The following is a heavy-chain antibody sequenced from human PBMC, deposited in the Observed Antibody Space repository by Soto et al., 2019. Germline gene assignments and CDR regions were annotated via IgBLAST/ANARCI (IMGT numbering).Heavy chain of an antibody. Sequence: QITLKEAGPTLVKPTQTLTLTCTFSGFSLSTTGEGVFWIRQPPGKAPEWLALVHWNDDKRYSPSLRPRLTIRKDTSRDQVVLSLTNLDPGDTGTYYCAHRRLGVTSTDYNGLDVWGQGTTVIVSS. D-gene: IGHD3-3*01. CDR1: GFSLSTTGEG. CDR2: VHWNDDK. V-gene: IGHV2-5*01. J-gene: IGHJ6*02. CDR3: AHRRLGVTSTDYNGLDV.